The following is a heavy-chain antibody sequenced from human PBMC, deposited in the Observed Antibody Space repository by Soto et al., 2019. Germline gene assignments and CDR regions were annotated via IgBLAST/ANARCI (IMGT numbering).Heavy chain of an antibody. CDR3: ARDKLMEAQYYYYYGMNV. Sequence: SETLSLTCTVSGGSISSGDYYWSWIRQPPGKGLEWIGYIYYSGSTYYNPSLKSRVTISVDTSKNQFSLKLSSVTAADTAVYYCARDKLMEAQYYYYYGMNVWGQGTTVTVSS. J-gene: IGHJ6*02. V-gene: IGHV4-30-4*01. D-gene: IGHD3-16*01. CDR1: GGSISSGDYY. CDR2: IYYSGST.